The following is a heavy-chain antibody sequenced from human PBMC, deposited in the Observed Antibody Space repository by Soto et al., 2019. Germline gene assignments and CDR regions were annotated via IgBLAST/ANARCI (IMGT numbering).Heavy chain of an antibody. V-gene: IGHV3-30*02. CDR2: IWYDGSNK. CDR3: AKDYYRYSSSWHLFDY. CDR1: GFTFSSYG. J-gene: IGHJ4*02. D-gene: IGHD6-13*01. Sequence: GGSLRLSCAASGFTFSSYGMHWVRQAPGKGLEWVAVIWYDGSNKYYADSVKGRFTISRDNSKNTLYLQMNSLRAEDTAVYYCAKDYYRYSSSWHLFDYWGQGTLVTVSS.